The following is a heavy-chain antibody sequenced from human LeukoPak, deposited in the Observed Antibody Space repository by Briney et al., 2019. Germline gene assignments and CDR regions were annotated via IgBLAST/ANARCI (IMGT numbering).Heavy chain of an antibody. J-gene: IGHJ6*02. CDR3: AKDFSSGYGSGTIYYYGMDV. CDR1: GFTFRSHV. Sequence: GGSLRLSCAASGFTFRSHVMSWVRQAPGKGLEWVSSIGSGGNTHYADSVKGRFTISRDKSKNTLYLQMNSLRAEDTAVYYCAKDFSSGYGSGTIYYYGMDVWGQGTTVTVSS. V-gene: IGHV3-23*01. D-gene: IGHD3-10*01. CDR2: IGSGGNT.